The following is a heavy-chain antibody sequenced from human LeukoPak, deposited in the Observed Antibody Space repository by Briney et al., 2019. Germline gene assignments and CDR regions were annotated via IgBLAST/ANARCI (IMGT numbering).Heavy chain of an antibody. CDR1: GFTFSSYN. Sequence: GGSLRLSCATSGFTFSSYNMNWVRQAPGKGLEWVSSISGDSGYISYADSVRGRFTISRDNAMNSLYLQMNSLRVEDTAVYYCARIGSSWSFDYWGQGTRVTVSS. D-gene: IGHD6-13*01. V-gene: IGHV3-21*01. CDR3: ARIGSSWSFDY. CDR2: ISGDSGYI. J-gene: IGHJ4*02.